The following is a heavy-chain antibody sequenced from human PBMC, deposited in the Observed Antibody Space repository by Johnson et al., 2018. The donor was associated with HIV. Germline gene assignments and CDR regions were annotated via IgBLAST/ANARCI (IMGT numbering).Heavy chain of an antibody. V-gene: IGHV3-33*01. Sequence: QVQLVESGGGVVQPGRSLRLSCAASEFSFSTYAMHWVRQAPGKGLEWVAVIWYDGSNKNYADSVKGRFTISRDNSKNAMSLQMNSLRAEDTAVYYCARYPVSSVVAAPRVNDAFDIWGQGTMVTVSS. J-gene: IGHJ3*02. D-gene: IGHD2-15*01. CDR1: EFSFSTYA. CDR2: IWYDGSNK. CDR3: ARYPVSSVVAAPRVNDAFDI.